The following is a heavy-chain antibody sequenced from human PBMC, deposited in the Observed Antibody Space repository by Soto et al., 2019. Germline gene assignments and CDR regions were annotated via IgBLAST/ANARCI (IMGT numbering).Heavy chain of an antibody. V-gene: IGHV3-66*01. CDR1: GFTVSSNY. CDR2: IYSDGST. CDR3: ARDCSGGSCSEPYYYYYGMDV. D-gene: IGHD2-15*01. J-gene: IGHJ6*02. Sequence: PGGSLRLSCAACGFTVSSNYMSWVRQAPGKGLEWVSVIYSDGSTYYADSVKGRFIISRDNSKNTLYLQMNSLRAEDTAVYYCARDCSGGSCSEPYYYYYGMDVWGQGTTVTVSS.